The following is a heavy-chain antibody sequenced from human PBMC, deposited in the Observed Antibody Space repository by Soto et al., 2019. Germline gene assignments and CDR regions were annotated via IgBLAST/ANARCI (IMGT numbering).Heavy chain of an antibody. CDR2: VYSSGTT. CDR1: GGSINSYW. Sequence: SETLSLTCSVSGGSINSYWWSWIRQPAGKGLEWIGRVYSSGTTDYNPSLNSRATLSVETSKNQFSLKLSSVTAADAAVYYCARDIGSYAYGEGYWGQGIQVTVSS. CDR3: ARDIGSYAYGEGY. V-gene: IGHV4-4*07. J-gene: IGHJ4*02. D-gene: IGHD3-10*01.